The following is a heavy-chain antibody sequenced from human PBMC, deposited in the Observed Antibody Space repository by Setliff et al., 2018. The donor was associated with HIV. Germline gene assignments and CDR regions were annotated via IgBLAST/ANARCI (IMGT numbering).Heavy chain of an antibody. J-gene: IGHJ3*02. D-gene: IGHD3-10*01. CDR3: ARSESGVTDAFDI. V-gene: IGHV3-21*01. CDR2: ISYRSSYI. CDR1: GFTFSTYC. Sequence: GSLRLSCAASGFTFSTYCMNWVRQAPGKGLEWISSISYRSSYIYYSDSVKGRFTISRDDAKSSLYLQMNSLRAEDTAVYYCARSESGVTDAFDIWGQGAMVTVSS.